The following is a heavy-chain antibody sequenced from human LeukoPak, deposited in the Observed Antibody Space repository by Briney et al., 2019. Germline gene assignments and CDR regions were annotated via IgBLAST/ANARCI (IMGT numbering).Heavy chain of an antibody. Sequence: GGTLRLSCAASGFTFRQHGMNWVRQAPGRGLEWVSYISRSGSTIYYADSVKGRVTISRDNAKNSLYLQMDSLRAEDTAMYYCARLPGGVVMNAGLYWGQGTLVTVSS. CDR1: GFTFRQHG. V-gene: IGHV3-48*01. J-gene: IGHJ4*02. D-gene: IGHD2-21*01. CDR3: ARLPGGVVMNAGLY. CDR2: ISRSGSTI.